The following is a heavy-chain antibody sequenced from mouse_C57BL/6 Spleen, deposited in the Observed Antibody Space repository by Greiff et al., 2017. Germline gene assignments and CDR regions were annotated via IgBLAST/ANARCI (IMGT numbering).Heavy chain of an antibody. Sequence: QVQLKQPGAELVKPGASVKMSCKASGYTFTSYWITWAKQRPGQGLEWIGDIYPGSGSTNYNEKFKSKATLTVDTSSSTAYMQLSSLTSEDSAVYYCAKSRDYDRYFDVWGTGTTGTVSS. CDR3: AKSRDYDRYFDV. CDR2: IYPGSGST. V-gene: IGHV1-55*01. D-gene: IGHD2-4*01. J-gene: IGHJ1*03. CDR1: GYTFTSYW.